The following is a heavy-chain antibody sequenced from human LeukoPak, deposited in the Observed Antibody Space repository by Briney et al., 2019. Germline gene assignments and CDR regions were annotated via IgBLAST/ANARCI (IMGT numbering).Heavy chain of an antibody. V-gene: IGHV3-66*03. CDR3: ARDSSGYSYGYVEY. CDR2: IYSCGST. D-gene: IGHD5-18*01. Sequence: GGSLRLSCAASGFTVSSNYMSWVRQAPGKGLEWVSVIYSCGSTYYADSVKGRFTISRDNSKNTLYLQMNSLRAEDTAVYYCARDSSGYSYGYVEYWGQGTLVTVSS. CDR1: GFTVSSNY. J-gene: IGHJ4*02.